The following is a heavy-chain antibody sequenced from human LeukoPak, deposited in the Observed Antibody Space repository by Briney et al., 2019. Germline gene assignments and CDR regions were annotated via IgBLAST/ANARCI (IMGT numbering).Heavy chain of an antibody. CDR2: IYYSGST. V-gene: IGHV4-59*08. D-gene: IGHD1-1*01. CDR1: GGSISSYY. Sequence: KPSETLSLTCTVSGGSISSYYWSWIRQPPGKGLEWIGYIYYSGSTNYNPSLKSRVTISVDTSKNQFSLKLSSVTAADTAVYYCARGDWQYINNWSNWFDPWGQGTLVTVSS. J-gene: IGHJ5*02. CDR3: ARGDWQYINNWSNWFDP.